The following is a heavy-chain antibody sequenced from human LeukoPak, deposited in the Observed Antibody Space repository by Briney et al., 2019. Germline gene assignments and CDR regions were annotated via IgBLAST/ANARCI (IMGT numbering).Heavy chain of an antibody. CDR3: AKSSSGWSMDY. D-gene: IGHD6-19*01. J-gene: IGHJ4*02. CDR2: IRGDGSNK. Sequence: PGGSLRLSCAASGFSFSSYGMHWVRQAPGKGLEWVAFIRGDGSNKYYADSVKGRFTISRDNSKNTLYLQMNSLRAEDTAVYYCAKSSSGWSMDYWGQGTLVTVSS. CDR1: GFSFSSYG. V-gene: IGHV3-30*02.